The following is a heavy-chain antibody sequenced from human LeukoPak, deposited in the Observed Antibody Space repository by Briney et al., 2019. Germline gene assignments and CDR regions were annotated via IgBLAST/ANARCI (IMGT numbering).Heavy chain of an antibody. J-gene: IGHJ4*02. D-gene: IGHD1-14*01. Sequence: GGSLRLSCAASGFTFPTYWMSWVPQAPGKGLEWVANIKQDGSGKYYVDSVKGRFTISRDNAKNYLYLQMNSLRVEDTADYYCVTYSGGIKSPGYYWGQGTLVTVSS. V-gene: IGHV3-7*01. CDR2: IKQDGSGK. CDR3: VTYSGGIKSPGYY. CDR1: GFTFPTYW.